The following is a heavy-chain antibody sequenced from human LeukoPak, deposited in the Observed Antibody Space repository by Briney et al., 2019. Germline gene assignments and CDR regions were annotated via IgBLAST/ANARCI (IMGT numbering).Heavy chain of an antibody. CDR2: IRYDGSNK. D-gene: IGHD1-26*01. Sequence: TGGSLRLSCAASGFTFSSYGMHWVRQAPGKGLEWVAFIRYDGSNKYYADSVKGRFTISRDNSKNTLYLQMNSLRAEDTAVYYCAKGGWELPRTLDYWGQGTLVTVSS. J-gene: IGHJ4*02. CDR3: AKGGWELPRTLDY. CDR1: GFTFSSYG. V-gene: IGHV3-30*02.